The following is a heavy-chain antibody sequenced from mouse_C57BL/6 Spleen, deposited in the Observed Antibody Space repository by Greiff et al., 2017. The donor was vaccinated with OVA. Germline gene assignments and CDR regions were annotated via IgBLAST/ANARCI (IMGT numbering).Heavy chain of an antibody. CDR1: GYTFTSYW. CDR3: ARRRSTYYYAMDY. V-gene: IGHV1-50*01. CDR2: IDPSDSYT. J-gene: IGHJ4*01. Sequence: QVQLQQPGAELVKPGASVKLSCKASGYTFTSYWMQWVKQRPGQGLEWIGEIDPSDSYTNYNQKFKGKATLNVDTSSSTAYMQLSSLTSEDSAVYYCARRRSTYYYAMDYWGQGTSVTVSS. D-gene: IGHD5-1*01.